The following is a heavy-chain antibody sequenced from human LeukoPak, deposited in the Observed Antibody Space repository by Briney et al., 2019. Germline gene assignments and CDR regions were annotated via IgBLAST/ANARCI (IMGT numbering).Heavy chain of an antibody. D-gene: IGHD4-17*01. J-gene: IGHJ4*02. CDR2: IYYSGST. CDR3: ARTDNYGDYDY. Sequence: PSETLSPTCTVSGGSISSGDYYWSWIRQPPGKGLEWIGYIYYSGSTNYNPSLKSRVTISVDTSKNQFSLKLSSVTAADTAVYYCARTDNYGDYDYWGQGTLVTVSS. V-gene: IGHV4-61*08. CDR1: GGSISSGDYY.